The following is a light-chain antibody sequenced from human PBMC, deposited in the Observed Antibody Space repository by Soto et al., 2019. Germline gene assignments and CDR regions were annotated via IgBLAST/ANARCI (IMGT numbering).Light chain of an antibody. CDR1: QSVSSSY. J-gene: IGKJ2*01. V-gene: IGKV3D-15*01. CDR3: QHYNNWPPYT. CDR2: GAS. Sequence: EVVMTQSPATLSVSPGERATLSCRAIQSVSSSYLAWYQQKPGQAPRLLIYGASTRATGVPARFSGSGSETDFTLTISNLQSEDCAVYYCQHYNNWPPYTFGQGTKVDIK.